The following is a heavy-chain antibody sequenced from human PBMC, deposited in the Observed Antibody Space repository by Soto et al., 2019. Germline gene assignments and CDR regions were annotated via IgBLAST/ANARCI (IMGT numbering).Heavy chain of an antibody. J-gene: IGHJ5*02. V-gene: IGHV4-59*01. Sequence: AETLSLTCTVSGGSISSYYWSWIRQPPGKGLEWIGYIYYSGSTNYNPSLKSRVTISVETSKNQFSLKLSSVTAADTAVYYCAREADILTGRNWFDPWGQGTLVTVSS. CDR2: IYYSGST. CDR1: GGSISSYY. CDR3: AREADILTGRNWFDP. D-gene: IGHD3-9*01.